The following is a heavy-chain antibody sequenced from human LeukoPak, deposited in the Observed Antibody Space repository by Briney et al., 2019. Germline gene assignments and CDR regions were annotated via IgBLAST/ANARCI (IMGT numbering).Heavy chain of an antibody. CDR2: IYTSGST. Sequence: PSQTLSLTCTVSSGSISSGSYYWSWIRQPAGKGLEWIGRIYTSGSTNYNPSLKSRVTISVDTSKNQFSLKLSSVTAADTAVYYCAREYDFWSGLDYWGQGTLVTVSS. CDR3: AREYDFWSGLDY. V-gene: IGHV4-61*02. J-gene: IGHJ4*02. D-gene: IGHD3-3*01. CDR1: SGSISSGSYY.